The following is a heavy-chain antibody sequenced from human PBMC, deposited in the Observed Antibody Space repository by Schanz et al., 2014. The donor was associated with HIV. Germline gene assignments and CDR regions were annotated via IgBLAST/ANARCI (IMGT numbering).Heavy chain of an antibody. J-gene: IGHJ3*02. CDR2: ISWNSGSI. D-gene: IGHD3-10*01. CDR3: TRSFNRGSRAFDAFDI. V-gene: IGHV3-9*01. Sequence: VQLVESGGGVVQPGRSLRLSCAASGFSFDDYAMHWVRQAPGKGLEWVSGISWNSGSIGYADSVKGRFTISRDNAKNSLYLQMSSLRVEDTAVYYCTRSFNRGSRAFDAFDIWGQGTLVTVPS. CDR1: GFSFDDYA.